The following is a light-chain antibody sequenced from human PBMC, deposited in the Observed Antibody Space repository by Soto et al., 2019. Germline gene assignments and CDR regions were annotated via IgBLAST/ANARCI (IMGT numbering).Light chain of an antibody. CDR2: GAS. CDR1: QTISNW. Sequence: DIQMTQSPSTLSASVGDRVTITCRASQTISNWLAWYQQKPGRAPKLLIYGASTLESGVPSRFSGSGSGTEFTLTISSLQPDAFANYYCQQYNTYSFGQGTKVDIK. CDR3: QQYNTYS. V-gene: IGKV1-5*03. J-gene: IGKJ2*01.